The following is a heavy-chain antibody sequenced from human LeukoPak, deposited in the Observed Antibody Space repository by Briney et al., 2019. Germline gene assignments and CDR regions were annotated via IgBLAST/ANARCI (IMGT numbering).Heavy chain of an antibody. CDR1: GYTFTDYY. CDR2: VDPEDGEI. Sequence: ATVKISCKVSGYTFTDYYMHWVQQAPGKGLEWMGLVDPEDGEIIYAEKFQGRVTITADTSTDTAYMELSSLRSEDTAVYYCATGLGYCSSTSCPDYWGQGTLVTVSS. V-gene: IGHV1-69-2*01. CDR3: ATGLGYCSSTSCPDY. J-gene: IGHJ4*02. D-gene: IGHD2-2*01.